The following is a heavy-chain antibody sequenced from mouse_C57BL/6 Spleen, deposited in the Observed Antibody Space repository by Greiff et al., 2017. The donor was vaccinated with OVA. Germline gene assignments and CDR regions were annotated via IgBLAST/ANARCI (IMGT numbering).Heavy chain of an antibody. Sequence: EVQLQQSGPGLVKPSQSLSLTCSVTGYSITSGYYWNWIRQFPGNKLEWMGYISYDGSNNYNPSLKNRISITRDTSKNQFFLKLNSVTTEDTATYYCAREGYYSNYDPYWYFDVWGTGTTVTVSS. CDR1: GYSITSGYY. V-gene: IGHV3-6*01. J-gene: IGHJ1*03. D-gene: IGHD2-5*01. CDR3: AREGYYSNYDPYWYFDV. CDR2: ISYDGSN.